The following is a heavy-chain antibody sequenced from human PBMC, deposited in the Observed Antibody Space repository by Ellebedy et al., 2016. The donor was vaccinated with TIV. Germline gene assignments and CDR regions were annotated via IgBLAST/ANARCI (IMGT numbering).Heavy chain of an antibody. CDR2: INPYRGGT. Sequence: ASVKVSCKASGYSFTGYYLHWVRQAPGQGLEWLGWINPYRGGTNYAQKFQGRVTMTRDTAISAAYMEVGRLRSDDTAVYYCARGLWVGEYDAMDLWGQGTTVTVSS. CDR3: ARGLWVGEYDAMDL. CDR1: GYSFTGYY. J-gene: IGHJ6*02. D-gene: IGHD3-10*01. V-gene: IGHV1-2*02.